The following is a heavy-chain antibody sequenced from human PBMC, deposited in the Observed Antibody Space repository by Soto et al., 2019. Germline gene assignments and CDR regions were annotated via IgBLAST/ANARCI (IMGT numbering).Heavy chain of an antibody. Sequence: PGGSLRLSCAASVFPFSSYWMSWVRQAPGKGLEWVANIKQDGSEKYYVDSVKGRFTISRDNAKNSLYLQMNSLRAEDTAVYYCARVSWLPDYWGQGTLVTVSS. J-gene: IGHJ4*02. CDR1: VFPFSSYW. D-gene: IGHD3-22*01. V-gene: IGHV3-7*01. CDR2: IKQDGSEK. CDR3: ARVSWLPDY.